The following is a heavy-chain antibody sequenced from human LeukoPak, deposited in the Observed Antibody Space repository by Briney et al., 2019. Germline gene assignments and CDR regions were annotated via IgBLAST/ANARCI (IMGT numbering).Heavy chain of an antibody. D-gene: IGHD2-15*01. Sequence: PGGSLRLSCAASGFTFDGYGMSWVRQAPGKGLKWVSGINWNGGSTGYADSVKGRFTISRDNAKNSLYLQMNSLRAEDTALYYCARSPVVVVAAPVYYYYMDVWGKGTTVTVSS. J-gene: IGHJ6*03. CDR1: GFTFDGYG. V-gene: IGHV3-20*04. CDR2: INWNGGST. CDR3: ARSPVVVVAAPVYYYYMDV.